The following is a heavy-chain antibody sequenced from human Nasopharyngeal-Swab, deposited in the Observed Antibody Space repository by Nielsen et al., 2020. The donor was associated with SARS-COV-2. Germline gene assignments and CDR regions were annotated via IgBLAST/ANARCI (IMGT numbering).Heavy chain of an antibody. D-gene: IGHD3-10*01. J-gene: IGHJ4*02. Sequence: WIRQPPGKGLEWVSYISSSGSTIYYADSVKGGFTISRDNAKNSLYQQMNSLRAEDTAVYYCARDRGGLLWFGELPTYFDYWGQGTLVTVSS. V-gene: IGHV3-48*03. CDR3: ARDRGGLLWFGELPTYFDY. CDR2: ISSSGSTI.